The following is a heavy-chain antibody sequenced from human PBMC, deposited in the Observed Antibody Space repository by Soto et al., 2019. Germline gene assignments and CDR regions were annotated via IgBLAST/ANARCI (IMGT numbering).Heavy chain of an antibody. V-gene: IGHV4-39*01. CDR3: ARRREEYQLLSWYFDY. CDR1: GGSISSSSYY. CDR2: IYYSGST. J-gene: IGHJ4*02. D-gene: IGHD2-2*01. Sequence: SETLSLTCTVSGGSISSSSYYWGWIRQPPGKGLEWIGSIYYSGSTYYNPSLKSRVTISVDTSKNQFSLKLSSVTAADTAVYYCARRREEYQLLSWYFDYWGQGTLVTVSS.